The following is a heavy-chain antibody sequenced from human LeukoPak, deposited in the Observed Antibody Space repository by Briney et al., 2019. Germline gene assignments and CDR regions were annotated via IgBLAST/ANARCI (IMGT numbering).Heavy chain of an antibody. J-gene: IGHJ5*02. CDR3: VRVGGDYVFDP. CDR1: GFIFRNYV. Sequence: PGGSLRLSCAASGFIFRNYVIHWVRQAPGKGLEWVAVTSSDLNVKLYADSVKGRFTISRDNSRSTLYLQMNSLRAEDTAVYYCVRVGGDYVFDPWGQGTLVTVSS. V-gene: IGHV3-30-3*01. CDR2: TSSDLNVK. D-gene: IGHD4-17*01.